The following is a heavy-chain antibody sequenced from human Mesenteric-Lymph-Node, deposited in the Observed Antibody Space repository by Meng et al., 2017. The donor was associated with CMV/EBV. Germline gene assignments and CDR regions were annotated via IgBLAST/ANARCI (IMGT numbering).Heavy chain of an antibody. CDR3: AKGIPDY. J-gene: IGHJ4*02. CDR1: GFTFSSYE. Sequence: GESLKISCAASGFTFSSYEMNWVRQAPGKGLEWVSYISSSGATMHYADSVKGRFTVFRDNPRNTLYLQMNGLRAEDTALYYCAKGIPDYWGQGTLVTVSS. CDR2: ISSSGATM. V-gene: IGHV3-48*03.